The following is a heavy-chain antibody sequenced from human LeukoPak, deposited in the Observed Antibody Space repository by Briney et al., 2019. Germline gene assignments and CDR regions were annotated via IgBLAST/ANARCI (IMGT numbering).Heavy chain of an antibody. CDR2: IKQDGSEK. Sequence: GGSLRLSCAASGFTFSSYWMSWVRQAPGKGLEWVANIKQDGSEKYYVDSVKGRFTISRDNSKNSLYLQMNSLRAEDTAVYYCAKDPQSYFEYYYGSGEAFDIWGQGTMVTVSS. CDR3: AKDPQSYFEYYYGSGEAFDI. CDR1: GFTFSSYW. D-gene: IGHD3-10*01. J-gene: IGHJ3*02. V-gene: IGHV3-7*01.